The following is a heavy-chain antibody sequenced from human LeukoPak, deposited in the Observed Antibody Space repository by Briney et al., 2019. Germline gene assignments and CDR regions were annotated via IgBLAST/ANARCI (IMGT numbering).Heavy chain of an antibody. Sequence: PSETLSLTCTVSGGSISSGSYYWSWIRQPAGKGLEWIGRIYTSGSTNYNPSLKSRVTISVDTSKNQSSLKLSSVTAADTAVYYCARRGVYDSSGYYNDWGQGTLVTVSS. CDR2: IYTSGST. V-gene: IGHV4-61*02. J-gene: IGHJ4*02. CDR1: GGSISSGSYY. D-gene: IGHD3-22*01. CDR3: ARRGVYDSSGYYND.